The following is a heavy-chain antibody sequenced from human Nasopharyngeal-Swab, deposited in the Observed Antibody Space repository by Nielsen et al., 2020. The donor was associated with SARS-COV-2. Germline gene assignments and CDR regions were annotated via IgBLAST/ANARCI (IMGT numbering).Heavy chain of an antibody. J-gene: IGHJ2*01. V-gene: IGHV5-51*01. CDR1: GYSFTSYW. CDR2: IYPGDSDT. D-gene: IGHD2-21*02. Sequence: GESLKISWKGSGYSFTSYWIGWERQKPGKGLEWMGIIYPGDSDTRYSPSFQGQVTISADKSISTAYLQWSSLKASDTAMYYCARHNCGGDCYSNDWYFDLWGRGTLVTVSS. CDR3: ARHNCGGDCYSNDWYFDL.